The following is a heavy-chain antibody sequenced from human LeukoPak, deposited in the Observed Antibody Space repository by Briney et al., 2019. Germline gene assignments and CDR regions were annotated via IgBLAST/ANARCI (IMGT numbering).Heavy chain of an antibody. V-gene: IGHV3-23*01. J-gene: IGHJ4*02. D-gene: IGHD4-23*01. CDR1: GFTFKSHA. Sequence: PGGSLRLSCAASGFTFKSHAMSWVRQAPGKGLEWVSAISGSGGSTYYADSVKGRFTIPRDNSKNTLYLQMNSLRAEDTAVYYCAKVTTTVVTVDYFDYWGQGTLVTVSS. CDR3: AKVTTTVVTVDYFDY. CDR2: ISGSGGST.